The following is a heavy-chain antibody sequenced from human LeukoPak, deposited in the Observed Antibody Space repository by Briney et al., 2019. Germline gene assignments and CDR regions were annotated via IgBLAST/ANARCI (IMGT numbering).Heavy chain of an antibody. J-gene: IGHJ4*02. CDR2: IYYSGST. V-gene: IGHV4-59*01. CDR3: ASGYSYGLYFDY. CDR1: GGSISSYY. D-gene: IGHD5-18*01. Sequence: SETLSLTCTVSGGSISSYYWSWIRQPPGKGLEWIGYIYYSGSTNYNPSLKSRVTISVDTSKSQFSLKLSSVTAADTAVYYCASGYSYGLYFDYWGQGTLVTVSS.